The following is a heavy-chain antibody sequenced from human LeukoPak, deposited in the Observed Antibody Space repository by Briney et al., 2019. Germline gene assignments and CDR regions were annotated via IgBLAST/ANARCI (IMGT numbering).Heavy chain of an antibody. CDR1: GFTFSTYG. D-gene: IGHD2-15*01. J-gene: IGHJ2*01. V-gene: IGHV3-21*01. CDR3: ARDGLAAATLHWCFDL. CDR2: ISSSSSYI. Sequence: NSGGSLRLSCAASGFTFSTYGMSWVRQAPGKGLEWVSSISSSSSYIYYADSVKGRFTISRDNARNSLYLQMNSLRAEDTAVYYCARDGLAAATLHWCFDLWAGAPWSLSPQ.